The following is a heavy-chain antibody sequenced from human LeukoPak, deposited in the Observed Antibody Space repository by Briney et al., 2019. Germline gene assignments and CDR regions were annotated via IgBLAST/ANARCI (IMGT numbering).Heavy chain of an antibody. D-gene: IGHD3-10*01. CDR1: GFTFSNYW. CDR2: INSDGSIT. Sequence: PGGSLRLSCAASGFTFSNYWMHWVRQAPGKGLVWVSRINSDGSITSYADSVKGRFTISRDNAKNSLYLQMNSLRAEGTAVYYCARDHRRLLWFGEYFDYWGQGTLVTVSS. CDR3: ARDHRRLLWFGEYFDY. J-gene: IGHJ4*02. V-gene: IGHV3-74*01.